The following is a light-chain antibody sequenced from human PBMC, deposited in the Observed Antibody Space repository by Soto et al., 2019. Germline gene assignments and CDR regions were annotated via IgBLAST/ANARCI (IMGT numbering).Light chain of an antibody. J-gene: IGKJ2*01. Sequence: DIPMTQSPSPLSASVADRVTITCRASKCIRRSLNWYQQKPGKAPNLLIYAASSLQTGVPSRFPGSGSGTSFTLTISNLQPDDFAVYYCQQYYSTPYTFGQGTKLDIK. V-gene: IGKV1-39*01. CDR2: AAS. CDR3: QQYYSTPYT. CDR1: KCIRRS.